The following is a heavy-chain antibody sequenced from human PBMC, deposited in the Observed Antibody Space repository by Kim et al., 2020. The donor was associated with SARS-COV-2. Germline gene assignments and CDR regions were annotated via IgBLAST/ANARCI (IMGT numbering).Heavy chain of an antibody. CDR3: ARTHVPRMTAREVDY. Sequence: ASVKVSCKASGYTFTSYAMNWVRQAPGQGLEWMGWINTNTGNPTYAQGFTGRFVFSLDTSVSTAYLQISSLKAEDTAVYYCARTHVPRMTAREVDYWGQGTLVTVSS. D-gene: IGHD6-6*01. J-gene: IGHJ4*02. V-gene: IGHV7-4-1*02. CDR2: INTNTGNP. CDR1: GYTFTSYA.